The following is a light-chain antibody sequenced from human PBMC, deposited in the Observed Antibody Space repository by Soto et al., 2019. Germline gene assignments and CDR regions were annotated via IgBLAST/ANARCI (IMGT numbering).Light chain of an antibody. CDR1: QSVTSSY. Sequence: EIVLTQSPGTLSLSPGERVTLSCRASQSVTSSYIAWYQVKPGQAPRLLIYEASSRATGIPDRFSGGGSGTDFTLSISKVEPEDFAVYCCQQYGRPPRATFGQRTRLEI. CDR3: QQYGRPPRAT. J-gene: IGKJ5*01. V-gene: IGKV3-20*01. CDR2: EAS.